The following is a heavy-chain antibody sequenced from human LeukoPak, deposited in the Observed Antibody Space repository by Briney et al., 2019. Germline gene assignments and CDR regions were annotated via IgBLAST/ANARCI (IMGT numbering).Heavy chain of an antibody. CDR3: AVNPSGTVITVPRDY. CDR1: GGSISSSSYY. Sequence: SETLSLTCTVSGGSISSSSYYWGWIRQPPGKGLEWIASIYFTGSTYYNPSLKSRVTISVDTSKNQFSLKLSSVIAADTAVYYCAVNPSGTVITVPRDYWGQGTLVTVSS. J-gene: IGHJ4*02. D-gene: IGHD3-10*01. CDR2: IYFTGST. V-gene: IGHV4-39*01.